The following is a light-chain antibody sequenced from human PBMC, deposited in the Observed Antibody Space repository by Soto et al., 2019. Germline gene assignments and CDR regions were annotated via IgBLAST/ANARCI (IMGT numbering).Light chain of an antibody. CDR1: SSNIGAGFD. CDR2: GNN. Sequence: QAVLTQPPSVSGAPGQRVTIPCTGTSSNIGAGFDVHWYQHLPGTAPKLLIYGNNHRPSGVPDRFSGSKSGTSASLAITGLRSEDEADYYCGGWDDSLSGPVFGGGTKVTVL. J-gene: IGLJ2*01. CDR3: GGWDDSLSGPV. V-gene: IGLV1-40*01.